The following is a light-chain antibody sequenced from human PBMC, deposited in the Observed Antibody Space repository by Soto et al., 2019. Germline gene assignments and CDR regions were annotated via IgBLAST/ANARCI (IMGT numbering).Light chain of an antibody. CDR2: AAS. CDR3: LQHHTYPFT. Sequence: DIQMTQSPSSLSASVGDRVTLTCRASQVIANNLGWYQQNPGKAPKRLIFAASTLEGGVPSRFSGSGSATEFTLTISSLQPEDFATYYCLQHHTYPFTFGQGTKVEI. J-gene: IGKJ2*01. CDR1: QVIANN. V-gene: IGKV1-17*01.